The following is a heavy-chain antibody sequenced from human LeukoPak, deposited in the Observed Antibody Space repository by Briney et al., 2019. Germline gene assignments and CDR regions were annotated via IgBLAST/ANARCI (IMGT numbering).Heavy chain of an antibody. D-gene: IGHD4-23*01. CDR1: GFKFSSYS. V-gene: IGHV3-21*01. Sequence: GGSLRLSCAASGFKFSSYSMNWVRQAPGKGLEWVSSISSSSSYIYYADSVKGRFTISRDNAKNSLYLQMNSLRAEDTAVYYCATDYAGNSLWYYYGLGVWGQGTTVTVSS. CDR2: ISSSSSYI. CDR3: ATDYAGNSLWYYYGLGV. J-gene: IGHJ6*02.